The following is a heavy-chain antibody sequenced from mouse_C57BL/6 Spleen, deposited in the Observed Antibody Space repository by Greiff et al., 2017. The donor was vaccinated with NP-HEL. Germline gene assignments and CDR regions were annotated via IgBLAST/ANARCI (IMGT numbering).Heavy chain of an antibody. J-gene: IGHJ1*03. V-gene: IGHV5-17*01. CDR1: GFTFSDYG. CDR2: ISSGSSTI. CDR3: ARGYYVSRDWYFDV. Sequence: EVMLVESGGGLVKPGGSLKLSCAASGFTFSDYGMHWVRQAPGKGLEWVAYISSGSSTIYYADTVKGRFTISRDNAKNTLFLQMTSLRSEDTAMYYYARGYYVSRDWYFDVWGTGTTVTVSS. D-gene: IGHD1-1*01.